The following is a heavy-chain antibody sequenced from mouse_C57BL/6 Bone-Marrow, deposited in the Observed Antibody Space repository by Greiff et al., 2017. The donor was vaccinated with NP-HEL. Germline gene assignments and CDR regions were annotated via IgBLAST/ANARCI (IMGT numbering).Heavy chain of an antibody. CDR1: GYTFTSYW. V-gene: IGHV1-52*01. Sequence: QVQLQQPGAELVRPGSSVKLSCKASGYTFTSYWMHWVKQRPIQGLEWIGNIDPSDSETHYNQKFKDKAKLTVDKSSSTAYMQLSSLTSEDSAVYYCARWLRRGAMDYWGQGTSVTVSS. J-gene: IGHJ4*01. CDR2: IDPSDSET. CDR3: ARWLRRGAMDY. D-gene: IGHD2-2*01.